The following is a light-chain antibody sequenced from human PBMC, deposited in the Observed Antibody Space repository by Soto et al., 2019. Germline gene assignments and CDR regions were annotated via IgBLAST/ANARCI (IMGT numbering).Light chain of an antibody. V-gene: IGKV3-20*01. Sequence: EIVLTQSPGTLYLSPGERATLSCRASQSVSSNYLGWYQQKRGEAPRLLIYAASARATGIPDRFSGSGSGTDFTLTISRLEPEDFAVYFCQLYGSSPPRYTFAQGTKLEIK. CDR2: AAS. CDR1: QSVSSNY. CDR3: QLYGSSPPRYT. J-gene: IGKJ2*01.